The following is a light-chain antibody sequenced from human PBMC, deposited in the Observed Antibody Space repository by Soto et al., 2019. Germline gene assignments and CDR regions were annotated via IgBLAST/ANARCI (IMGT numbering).Light chain of an antibody. V-gene: IGLV3-1*01. Sequence: SYELTQPPSLSVSPGQTASITCSGAILGEKYVCWYQQRPGQSPVVVIYQDNKRPSGIPERFSGSNSGNTATLTISGTQAMDEADYYCQTWDSSTAHVVFGGGTKVTVL. CDR3: QTWDSSTAHVV. J-gene: IGLJ2*01. CDR1: ILGEKY. CDR2: QDN.